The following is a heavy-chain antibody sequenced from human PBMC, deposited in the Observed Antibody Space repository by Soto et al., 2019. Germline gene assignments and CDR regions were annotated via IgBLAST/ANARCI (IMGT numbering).Heavy chain of an antibody. V-gene: IGHV3-23*01. CDR2: INGRGDST. CDR3: AKDNQRLSASSHDF. CDR1: GFTFSSYA. Sequence: GGSLRLSCAASGFTFSSYAMSWVRQAPGKGLEWVSAINGRGDSTYYADSVKGRFTISRDYSINTLFLQMNSLRAEDTAIYYCAKDNQRLSASSHDFWGPGTLVTVSS. J-gene: IGHJ4*02. D-gene: IGHD3-3*01.